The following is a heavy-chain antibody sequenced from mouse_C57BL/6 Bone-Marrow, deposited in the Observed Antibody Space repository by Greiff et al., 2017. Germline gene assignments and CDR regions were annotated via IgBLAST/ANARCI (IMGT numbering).Heavy chain of an antibody. CDR2: IWSGGST. CDR3: ARNGGLRAWFAY. Sequence: VMLVESGPGLVQPSQSLSITCTVSGFSLTSYGVHWVRQSPGKGLEWLGVIWSGGSTDYNAAFISRLSNSKDNSKSQVFFKMNSLQADDTAIYYCARNGGLRAWFAYWGQGTLVTVSA. D-gene: IGHD2-4*01. J-gene: IGHJ3*01. V-gene: IGHV2-2*01. CDR1: GFSLTSYG.